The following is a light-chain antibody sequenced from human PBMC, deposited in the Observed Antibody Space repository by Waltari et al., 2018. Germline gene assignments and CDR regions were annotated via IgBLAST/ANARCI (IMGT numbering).Light chain of an antibody. CDR3: QQLNSYPRMYT. J-gene: IGKJ2*01. V-gene: IGKV1-9*01. CDR1: QGISSY. CDR2: AAS. Sequence: DIQLTQSPSFLSASVVDRVTITCRASQGISSYLAWYQQKPGKAPKLLIYAASTLQSGVPSRFSGSGSGTEFTLTISSLQPEDFATYYCQQLNSYPRMYTFGQGTKLEIK.